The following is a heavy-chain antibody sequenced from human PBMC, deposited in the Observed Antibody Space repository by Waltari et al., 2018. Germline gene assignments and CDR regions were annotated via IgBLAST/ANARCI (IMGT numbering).Heavy chain of an antibody. CDR1: GGPISSSSYY. D-gene: IGHD6-6*01. CDR3: ARDPVEYSSSYGMDV. V-gene: IGHV4-39*07. Sequence: QLQLQESGPGLVKPSETLSLTCTVPGGPISSSSYYWGWIRQPPGKGLEWIGSIYYSGSTYYNPSLKSRVTISVDTSKNQFSLKLSSVTAADTAVYYCARDPVEYSSSYGMDVWGQGTTVTVSS. J-gene: IGHJ6*02. CDR2: IYYSGST.